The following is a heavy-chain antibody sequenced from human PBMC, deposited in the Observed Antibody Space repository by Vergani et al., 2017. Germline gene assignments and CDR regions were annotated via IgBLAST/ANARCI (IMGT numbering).Heavy chain of an antibody. CDR2: INAGNGNT. V-gene: IGHV1-3*01. CDR1: GYTFTSYA. D-gene: IGHD2-15*01. Sequence: QVQLVQSGAEVKKPGASVKVSCKASGYTFTSYAMHWVRQAPGQRLEWMGWINAGNGNTKYSQKFQGRVTITRDTSASTAYMELSSLRSEDTAVYYCASAVVVAAPDAFDIWGQGSMVTVSS. J-gene: IGHJ3*02. CDR3: ASAVVVAAPDAFDI.